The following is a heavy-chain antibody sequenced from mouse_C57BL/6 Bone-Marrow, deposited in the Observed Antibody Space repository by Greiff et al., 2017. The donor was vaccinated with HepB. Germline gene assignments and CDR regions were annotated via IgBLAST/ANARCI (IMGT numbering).Heavy chain of an antibody. V-gene: IGHV5-4*01. CDR2: ISDGGSYT. Sequence: VESGGGLVKPGGSLKLSCAASGFTFSSYAMSWVRQTPEKRLEWVATISDGGSYTYYPDNVKGRFTISRDNAKNNLYLQMSHLKSEDTAMYYCARAYGNYTSYFDYWGQGTTLTVSS. CDR1: GFTFSSYA. J-gene: IGHJ2*01. CDR3: ARAYGNYTSYFDY. D-gene: IGHD2-10*02.